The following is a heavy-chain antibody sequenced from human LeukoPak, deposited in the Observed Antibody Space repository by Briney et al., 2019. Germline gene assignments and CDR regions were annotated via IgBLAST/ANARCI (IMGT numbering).Heavy chain of an antibody. CDR3: ALSLFYYNSSGYYPFDY. J-gene: IGHJ4*02. D-gene: IGHD3-22*01. V-gene: IGHV1-8*01. CDR2: MNPNSGNT. Sequence: ASVKVSCKASGYTFTSYDINWVRQATGQGLEWMGWMNPNSGNTGYAQKFQGRVTMTRNYYISTAYMELSSLRSEDTAVYYCALSLFYYNSSGYYPFDYWGQGTLVTVSS. CDR1: GYTFTSYD.